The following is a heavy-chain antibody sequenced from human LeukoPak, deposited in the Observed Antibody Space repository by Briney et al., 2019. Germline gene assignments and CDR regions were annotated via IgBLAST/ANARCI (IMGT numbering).Heavy chain of an antibody. CDR2: IHYSGST. V-gene: IGHV4-39*01. Sequence: PSETLSLTYAVSGGSVSNYNCYWGWIRQSPGRGLVWVGSIHYSGSTYYNPSLNNRVTTSVDTSKNQFSLKLTSVTAADTAMYYCVRRLGYFDYWGQGALVTVSS. D-gene: IGHD3-16*01. J-gene: IGHJ4*02. CDR1: GGSVSNYNCY. CDR3: VRRLGYFDY.